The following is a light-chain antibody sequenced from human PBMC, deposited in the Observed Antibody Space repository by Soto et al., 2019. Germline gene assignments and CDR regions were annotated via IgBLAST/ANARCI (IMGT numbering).Light chain of an antibody. V-gene: IGKV3-20*01. J-gene: IGKJ1*01. CDR3: QQLWT. CDR1: QSVSTSY. CDR2: GAS. Sequence: EIVFTQSPCTLSLSPGERATLSCRASQSVSTSYLAWYHQKLGQAPRLPIYGASSRAPGIPDGSSGSGSGTDFTLPTSSLEPEDFAVYYCQQLWTFGQGTKVDIK.